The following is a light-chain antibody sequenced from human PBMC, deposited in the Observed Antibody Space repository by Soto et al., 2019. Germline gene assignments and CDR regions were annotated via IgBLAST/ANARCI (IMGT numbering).Light chain of an antibody. CDR2: KAS. CDR1: QSISSW. CDR3: QQYNTYSGT. Sequence: DIQITQSPSTLSASVPDRFTITCRASQSISSWLAWYQQKPGKAPKLLIYKASSLESGVPSRFSGSGSGTEFTLTISSLQPDDFATYYCQQYNTYSGTFGPGAKVDIK. J-gene: IGKJ3*01. V-gene: IGKV1-5*03.